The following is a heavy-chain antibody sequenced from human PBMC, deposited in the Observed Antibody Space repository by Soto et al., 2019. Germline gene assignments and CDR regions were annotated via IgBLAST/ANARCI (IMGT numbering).Heavy chain of an antibody. CDR1: GFTFSNAW. V-gene: IGHV3-15*07. J-gene: IGHJ4*02. Sequence: GSLRLSCAASGFTFSNAWMNWVRQAPGKGLEWVGRIKSKTDGGTTDYAAPVKGRFTISRDDSKNTLYLQMNSLKTEDTAVYYCNTDRGGSSIVATIQDYWGQGTLVTVSS. CDR3: NTDRGGSSIVATIQDY. CDR2: IKSKTDGGTT. D-gene: IGHD5-12*01.